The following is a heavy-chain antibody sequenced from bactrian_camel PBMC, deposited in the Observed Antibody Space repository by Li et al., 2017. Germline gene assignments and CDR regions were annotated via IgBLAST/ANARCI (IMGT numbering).Heavy chain of an antibody. D-gene: IGHD4*01. CDR1: GKTNVLNC. V-gene: IGHV3S53*01. J-gene: IGHJ4*01. CDR2: IDHFGGT. Sequence: HVQLVESGGGLVQPGGSLNLSCAATGKTNVLNCMGWFLQAPGKEREGVAAIDHFGGTSYADSVSGRITISRDNDKNTLYLQMNSLKPEDTAMYYCAANWCPELTGTREGDYNTVPDFAGQGTQVTVS.